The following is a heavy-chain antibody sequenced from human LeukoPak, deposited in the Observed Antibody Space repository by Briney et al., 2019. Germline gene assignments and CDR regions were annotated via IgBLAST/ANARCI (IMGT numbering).Heavy chain of an antibody. CDR3: AKDITGGTYYFAIDY. V-gene: IGHV3-30*18. CDR1: GFTFSSYG. D-gene: IGHD1-26*01. Sequence: GRSLRLSCAASGFTFSSYGMHWVRQAPGKGLEWVAVISYDGSDKDYADSVKGRFTISRDNSKNTLYLQMNSLRAEDTAVYYCAKDITGGTYYFAIDYWGQGTLVTVSS. J-gene: IGHJ4*02. CDR2: ISYDGSDK.